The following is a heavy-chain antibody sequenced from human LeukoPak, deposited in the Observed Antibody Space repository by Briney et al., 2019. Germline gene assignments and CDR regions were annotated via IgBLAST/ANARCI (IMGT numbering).Heavy chain of an antibody. D-gene: IGHD5-12*01. CDR3: AREDYSGYDFYDY. Sequence: GGSLRLSCAASGFTFSSYWMHWVRQAPGKGLVWVSLINSDGSSRNHADSVKGRFTISRDNATNTLYLQMNSLRVEDTAVYYCAREDYSGYDFYDYWGQGSLVTVSS. CDR2: INSDGSSR. V-gene: IGHV3-74*01. J-gene: IGHJ4*02. CDR1: GFTFSSYW.